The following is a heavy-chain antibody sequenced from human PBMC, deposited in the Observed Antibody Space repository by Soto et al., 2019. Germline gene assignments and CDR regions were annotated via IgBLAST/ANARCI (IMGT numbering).Heavy chain of an antibody. CDR2: IFYSGST. V-gene: IGHV4-59*01. J-gene: IGHJ4*02. D-gene: IGHD2-21*01. CDR1: GGSISSYY. Sequence: PSETLSLTCTVSGGSISSYYWSWIRQPPGKGLEWIGFIFYSGSTSYNPSLKSRVTISIDTSEYQFSLKLNSVTAADTAVYYCARGNVVAIDYWGQGTLVTVSS. CDR3: ARGNVVAIDY.